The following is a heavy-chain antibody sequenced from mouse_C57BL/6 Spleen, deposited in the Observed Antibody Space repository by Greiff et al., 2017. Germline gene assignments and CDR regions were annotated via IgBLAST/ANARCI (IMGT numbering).Heavy chain of an antibody. D-gene: IGHD1-1*01. J-gene: IGHJ3*01. Sequence: EVKLVESGGGLVKPGGSLKLSCAASGFTFSDYGMHWVRQAPEKGLEWVAYISSGSSTIYYADTVKGRFTISRDNAKNTLFLQMTSLRSEDTAMYYCAGGYYGGNAYWGQGTLVTVSA. CDR1: GFTFSDYG. CDR2: ISSGSSTI. CDR3: AGGYYGGNAY. V-gene: IGHV5-17*01.